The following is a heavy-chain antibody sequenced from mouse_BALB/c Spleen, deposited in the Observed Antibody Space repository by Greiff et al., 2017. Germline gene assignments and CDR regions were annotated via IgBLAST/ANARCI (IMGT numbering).Heavy chain of an antibody. J-gene: IGHJ2*01. CDR2: ISSGGST. Sequence: EVKLMESGGGLVKPGGSLKLSCAASGFTFSSYAMSWVRQTPEKRLEWVASISSGGSTYYPDSVKGRFTISRDNARNILYLQMSSLRSEDTAMYYCARGRDYGKGFDYWGQGTTLTVSS. CDR1: GFTFSSYA. V-gene: IGHV5-6-5*01. CDR3: ARGRDYGKGFDY. D-gene: IGHD1-1*01.